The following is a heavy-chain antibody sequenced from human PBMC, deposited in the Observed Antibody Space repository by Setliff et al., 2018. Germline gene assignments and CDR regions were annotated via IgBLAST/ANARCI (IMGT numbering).Heavy chain of an antibody. CDR1: GYSFSNYW. V-gene: IGHV5-51*01. D-gene: IGHD5-12*01. Sequence: PGESLKISCKGSGYSFSNYWIGWVRQMPGKGLEWMGIVYPGDSDTRYSPSFEGQVTISADKSISTAYLQWTSLKASDSAIDYCARLLNGYNSYDYYYMDVWGKGTTVTVSS. J-gene: IGHJ6*03. CDR2: VYPGDSDT. CDR3: ARLLNGYNSYDYYYMDV.